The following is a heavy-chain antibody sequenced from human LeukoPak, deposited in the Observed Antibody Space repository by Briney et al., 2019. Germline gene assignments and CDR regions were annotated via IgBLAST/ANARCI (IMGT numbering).Heavy chain of an antibody. Sequence: GGSLRLSCAASGFIFNNYGMNWVRQAPGKGLEWVSFITDGGAGTFYADSVKGRFTISRDNSKNTLYLQMNSLRAEDTAVYYCAKPYYGSGSYLPLAYDIWGQGTMVTVSS. V-gene: IGHV3-23*01. D-gene: IGHD3-10*01. CDR2: ITDGGAGT. CDR1: GFIFNNYG. CDR3: AKPYYGSGSYLPLAYDI. J-gene: IGHJ3*02.